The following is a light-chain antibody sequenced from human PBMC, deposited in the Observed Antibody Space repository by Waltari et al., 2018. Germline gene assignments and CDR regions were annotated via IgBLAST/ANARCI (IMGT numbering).Light chain of an antibody. V-gene: IGKV3-20*01. Sequence: EIVLTQSPGTLSLSPGERATLSCRASQSISIYLAWYQQKSGQAPRLLIYGASSRATCIPDRFSGSGSGTDFTLTINRLEPEDLAVYYCQQYCLSPRTFGQGTKVEIK. CDR1: QSISIY. CDR2: GAS. CDR3: QQYCLSPRT. J-gene: IGKJ1*01.